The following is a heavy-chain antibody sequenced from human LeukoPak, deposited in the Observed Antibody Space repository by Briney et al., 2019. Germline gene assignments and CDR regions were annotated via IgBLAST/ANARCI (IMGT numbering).Heavy chain of an antibody. CDR2: IKQDGSEK. CDR1: GFTFSSYW. Sequence: PGGSLRLSCAASGFTFSSYWMSWVRQAPGKGLEWVANIKQDGSEKYYVDSVKGRFTISRDNAKNSLYLQMNSLRAEDTAVYYCARDGGSGWLYYYYGMDVWGQGTTVTVSS. J-gene: IGHJ6*02. V-gene: IGHV3-7*01. D-gene: IGHD6-19*01. CDR3: ARDGGSGWLYYYYGMDV.